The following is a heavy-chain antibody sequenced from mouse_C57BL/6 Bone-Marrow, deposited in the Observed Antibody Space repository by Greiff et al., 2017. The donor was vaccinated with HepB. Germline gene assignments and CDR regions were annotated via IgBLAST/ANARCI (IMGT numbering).Heavy chain of an antibody. V-gene: IGHV1-54*01. CDR1: GYAFTNYL. CDR3: AAVVARDYWYFDV. D-gene: IGHD1-1*01. Sequence: QVQLQQSGAELVRPGPSVKVSCKASGYAFTNYLIEWVKQRTGQGLEWIGVINPGSGVTNYNEKFKGKATLTADKSSSTAYMQLSSLTSEDSAVYFCAAVVARDYWYFDVWGTGTTVTVSS. J-gene: IGHJ1*03. CDR2: INPGSGVT.